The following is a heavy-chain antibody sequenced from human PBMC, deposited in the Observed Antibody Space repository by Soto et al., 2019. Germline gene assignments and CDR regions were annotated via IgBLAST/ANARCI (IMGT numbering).Heavy chain of an antibody. J-gene: IGHJ4*02. CDR3: ARRYAGNFDS. CDR1: GGSISSYY. V-gene: IGHV4-59*01. D-gene: IGHD2-8*01. Sequence: QVQLQESGPGLVKPSETLSLTCTVSGGSISSYYWSWIRQPPGKRLEWLGYIYYSGSTNYNPSLKSRVTVSVDTSKNRFSLQLSSVTAADAAVYYCARRYAGNFDSWGQGTLVTVSS. CDR2: IYYSGST.